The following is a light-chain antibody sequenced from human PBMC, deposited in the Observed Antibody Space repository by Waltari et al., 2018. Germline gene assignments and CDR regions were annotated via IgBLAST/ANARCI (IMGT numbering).Light chain of an antibody. CDR2: EAS. V-gene: IGKV1-5*03. Sequence: IQMTQSPSTLSASVGDRVTITCRASQSIGSSFAWYQQKPGKAPKVVIYEASSLESGVPSRFSGSGSGTEFTLTISSLQPDDFATYYCQQCNSYLLTFGGGTKVEIK. CDR1: QSIGSS. J-gene: IGKJ4*01. CDR3: QQCNSYLLT.